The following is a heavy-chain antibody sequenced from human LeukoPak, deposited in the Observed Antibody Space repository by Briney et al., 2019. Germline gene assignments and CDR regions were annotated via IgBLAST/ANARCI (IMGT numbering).Heavy chain of an antibody. CDR1: GFAFYSYP. Sequence: GGSLRLSCEASGFAFYSYPINWVRQAPGKGLEWVSSISSASSYIYYADSVKGRFTISRDNAKNSLYLQMNSLRADDTGLYFCAREYVDGATNYFDPWGQGTLVTVSS. J-gene: IGHJ5*02. CDR2: ISSASSYI. D-gene: IGHD5-12*01. V-gene: IGHV3-21*01. CDR3: AREYVDGATNYFDP.